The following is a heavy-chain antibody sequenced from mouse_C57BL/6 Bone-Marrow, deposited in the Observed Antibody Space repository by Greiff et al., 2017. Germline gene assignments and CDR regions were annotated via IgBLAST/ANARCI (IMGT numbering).Heavy chain of an antibody. CDR1: GYTFTSYW. CDR3: ARKDTAVHYAMDY. CDR2: IYPGSGST. J-gene: IGHJ4*01. Sequence: QVQPQQPGAELVKPGASVKMSCKASGYTFTSYWITWVKQRPGQGLEWIGDIYPGSGSTNYNEKFKSKATLTVDTSSSTAYMQLSSLTSEDSAVYYCARKDTAVHYAMDYWGQGTSVTVSS. D-gene: IGHD1-1*01. V-gene: IGHV1-55*01.